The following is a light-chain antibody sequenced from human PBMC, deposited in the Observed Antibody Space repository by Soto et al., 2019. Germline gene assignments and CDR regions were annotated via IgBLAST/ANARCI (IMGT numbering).Light chain of an antibody. J-gene: IGKJ2*01. CDR1: QSISSY. CDR2: AAS. CDR3: QTSYSTPYT. Sequence: DIQMTQSPSSLSASVGDRVTITCRASQSISSYLNWYHQQPGKAPKLLIYAASTLQSGVPSRFSGSGSGTDFTLTISSLQPEDFATYYCQTSYSTPYTFGQGTKLEIK. V-gene: IGKV1-39*01.